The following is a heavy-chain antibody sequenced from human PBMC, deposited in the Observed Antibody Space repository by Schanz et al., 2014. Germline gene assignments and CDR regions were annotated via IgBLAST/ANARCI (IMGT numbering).Heavy chain of an antibody. D-gene: IGHD3-3*01. CDR2: ISVYNHNK. J-gene: IGHJ4*02. CDR1: GYIFINSG. CDR3: ARSAGRDFWSGYYTRFDY. V-gene: IGHV1-18*01. Sequence: QVHLVQSGAEVKRPGASVKVSCKASGYIFINSGISWVRQAPGQGLEWMGWISVYNHNKEYDQKFQGRVTMTTDTATNTAYMELRSLRSDDTAVYYCARSAGRDFWSGYYTRFDYWGQGSLVTVSS.